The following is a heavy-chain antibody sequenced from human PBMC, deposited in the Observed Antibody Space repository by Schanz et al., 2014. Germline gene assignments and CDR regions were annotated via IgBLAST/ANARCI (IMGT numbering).Heavy chain of an antibody. V-gene: IGHV3-9*01. Sequence: PGGSLRLSCAASGFTFSDHYMDWVRQAPGKGLEWVSSISWNSGSIDYADSVKGRFTISRDNAKNSLYLQMNSLRAEDTALYYCAKDGIMVQGVIWERYFDSWGQGTLVTVSS. D-gene: IGHD3-10*01. J-gene: IGHJ4*02. CDR3: AKDGIMVQGVIWERYFDS. CDR2: ISWNSGSI. CDR1: GFTFSDHY.